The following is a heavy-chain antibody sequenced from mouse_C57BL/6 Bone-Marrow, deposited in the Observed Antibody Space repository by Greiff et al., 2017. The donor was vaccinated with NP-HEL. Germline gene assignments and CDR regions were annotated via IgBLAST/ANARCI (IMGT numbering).Heavy chain of an antibody. CDR2: IHPNSGST. CDR1: GYTFTSYW. D-gene: IGHD2-4*01. J-gene: IGHJ3*01. CDR3: ARRGFYYDIAWFAY. V-gene: IGHV1-64*01. Sequence: QVQLQQPGAELVKPGASVKLSCKASGYTFTSYWMHWVKQRPGQGLEWIGMIHPNSGSTNYNEKFKSKATLTVDKSSSTAYMQLSSLTSEDSAVYYCARRGFYYDIAWFAYWGQGTLVTVPA.